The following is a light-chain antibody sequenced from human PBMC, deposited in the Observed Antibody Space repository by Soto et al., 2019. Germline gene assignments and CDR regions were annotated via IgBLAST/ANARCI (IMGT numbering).Light chain of an antibody. CDR1: SSDVGGYNY. V-gene: IGLV2-14*03. Sequence: QSALTQPASVSGSPGQSLTISCTGTSSDVGGYNYVSWYQQHPGKAPKLMIYDVSNRPSGISNRFSGSKSGNTASLTISGLQAEDEADYYCSSYTTSSAPHLVFGGGTKLTVL. CDR3: SSYTTSSAPHLV. CDR2: DVS. J-gene: IGLJ2*01.